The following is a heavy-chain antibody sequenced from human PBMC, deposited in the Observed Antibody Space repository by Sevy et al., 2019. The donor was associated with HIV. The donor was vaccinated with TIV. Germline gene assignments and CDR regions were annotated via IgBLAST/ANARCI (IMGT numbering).Heavy chain of an antibody. Sequence: ASVKVSCKASGYIFNGHYIHWMRQAPGQGLEWMGWINPISGGTNFPQKFQGRVTMTRDTSISTVYMEVNRVKSDDTAVYYCARDTGDYYASGRRFDPWGQGTLVTVSS. J-gene: IGHJ5*02. CDR1: GYIFNGHY. CDR3: ARDTGDYYASGRRFDP. CDR2: INPISGGT. V-gene: IGHV1-2*02. D-gene: IGHD3-10*01.